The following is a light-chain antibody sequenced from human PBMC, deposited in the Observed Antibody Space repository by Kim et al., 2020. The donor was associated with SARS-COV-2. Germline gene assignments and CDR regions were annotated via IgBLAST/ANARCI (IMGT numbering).Light chain of an antibody. CDR1: HSVSGV. J-gene: IGKJ4*01. CDR3: QRSSNWPLA. Sequence: SLWEKATPSRRASHSVSGVFACYTHKPGQAPRRLIYVAPQPAPGIPARFSGSVSGTDFTLTITSLDPEDFSVYFCQRSSNWPLAFCGGTQVEIK. V-gene: IGKV3-11*01. CDR2: VAP.